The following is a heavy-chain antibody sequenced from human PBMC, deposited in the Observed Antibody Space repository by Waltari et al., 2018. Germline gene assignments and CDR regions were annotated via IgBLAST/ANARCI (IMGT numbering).Heavy chain of an antibody. Sequence: QVQLQESGPGLVKPSETLSLTCTVSGGSMSSYYCSWIRQPAGKGLEWIGRIYTSGSTNYNPSLRSRVTMSVDPSKNQFSLRLSSETAADTAVYYCARDLGGGNYADSWGQGTLVTVSS. J-gene: IGHJ4*02. CDR3: ARDLGGGNYADS. CDR2: IYTSGST. D-gene: IGHD2-2*01. V-gene: IGHV4-4*07. CDR1: GGSMSSYY.